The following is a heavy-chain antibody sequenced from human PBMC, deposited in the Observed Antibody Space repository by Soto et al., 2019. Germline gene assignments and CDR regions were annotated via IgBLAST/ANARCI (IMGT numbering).Heavy chain of an antibody. Sequence: QVQLVQSGAEVKKPGSSVKVSCKASGGTFSSYAISWVRQAPGQGLEWMGGIIPIFGTANYDQKFQGSVTITAGESRSTAYMELSSLRSEDTAVYYCARTRYYIRYSDYCGQGTLVTVSS. D-gene: IGHD3-10*02. CDR3: ARTRYYIRYSDY. V-gene: IGHV1-69*01. CDR2: IIPIFGTA. J-gene: IGHJ4*02. CDR1: GGTFSSYA.